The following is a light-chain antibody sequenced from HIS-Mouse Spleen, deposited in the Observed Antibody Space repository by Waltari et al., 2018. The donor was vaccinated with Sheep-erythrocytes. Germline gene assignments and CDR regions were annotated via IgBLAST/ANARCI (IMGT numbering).Light chain of an antibody. Sequence: SYDLTKPPSVSVSPGQTARSTCSGDALPKQYAYWYQQKPGQAPVLVIYKDSERPSGIPERFSGSSSGTTVTLTISGVQAEDEADYYCQSADSSGTWVFGGGTK. V-gene: IGLV3-25*03. CDR1: ALPKQY. CDR2: KDS. J-gene: IGLJ3*02. CDR3: QSADSSGTWV.